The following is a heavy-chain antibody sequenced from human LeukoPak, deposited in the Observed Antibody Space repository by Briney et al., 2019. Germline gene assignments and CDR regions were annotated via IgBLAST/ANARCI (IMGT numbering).Heavy chain of an antibody. D-gene: IGHD2-15*01. Sequence: SGPTLVKPTQTLTLTCTFSGFSLSTSGVGVGWIRQPPGKALEWLALIYWDDDKRYSPSLKSRLTITKDTSKNQVVLTMINMDPVDTATYYCAHSECSGGSCYSVLGWFDPWGQGTLVTVSS. CDR2: IYWDDDK. CDR3: AHSECSGGSCYSVLGWFDP. J-gene: IGHJ5*02. V-gene: IGHV2-5*02. CDR1: GFSLSTSGVG.